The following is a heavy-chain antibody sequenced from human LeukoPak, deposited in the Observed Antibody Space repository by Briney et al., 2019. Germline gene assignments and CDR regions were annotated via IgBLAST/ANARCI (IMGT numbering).Heavy chain of an antibody. Sequence: SETLSLICAVYGGSFSGYYWSWLRQPPGKGLEWIGEINHSGSANYNPSLKSRVTISVDTSKNQFSLKLSSVTAADTAVYYCARVSLRPRGYSGYGVDYWGQGTLVTVSS. CDR3: ARVSLRPRGYSGYGVDY. D-gene: IGHD5-12*01. CDR2: INHSGSA. V-gene: IGHV4-34*01. CDR1: GGSFSGYY. J-gene: IGHJ4*02.